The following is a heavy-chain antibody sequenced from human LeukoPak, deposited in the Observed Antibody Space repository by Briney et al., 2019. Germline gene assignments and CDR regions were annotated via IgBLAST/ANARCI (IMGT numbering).Heavy chain of an antibody. J-gene: IGHJ6*02. Sequence: GGSLRLSCVASGFTFSSYWMHWVRQAPGKGLVWVSRINSDGSSTSYADSVKGRFTISRDNAKNTLYLQMNSLRAEDTAVYYCARDGGYQRIFYYYYYGMDVWGQGTTVTVSS. CDR2: INSDGSST. D-gene: IGHD3-22*01. CDR1: GFTFSSYW. V-gene: IGHV3-74*01. CDR3: ARDGGYQRIFYYYYYGMDV.